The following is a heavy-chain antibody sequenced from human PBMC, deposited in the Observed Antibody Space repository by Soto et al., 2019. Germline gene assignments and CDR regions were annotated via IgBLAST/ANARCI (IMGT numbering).Heavy chain of an antibody. CDR1: GFTVSSSY. CDR3: AREFPDGSNTRLAFDP. D-gene: IGHD2-15*01. V-gene: IGHV3-66*01. J-gene: IGHJ5*02. CDR2: MYAGGTT. Sequence: EMQLVDSGEGLVQPGGSLRLSCAASGFTVSSSYMTWVRQAPGKGLEWVSVMYAGGTTYYAGSVKGRFTFSRDNSKNMLYLQMNNLRAEDTAVYYCAREFPDGSNTRLAFDPWGQGTLVTVSS.